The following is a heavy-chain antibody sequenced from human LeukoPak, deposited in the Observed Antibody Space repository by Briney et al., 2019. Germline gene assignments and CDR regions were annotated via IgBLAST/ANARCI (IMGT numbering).Heavy chain of an antibody. Sequence: GGSLRLSCAASGFTFDDYGMSWVRQAPGKGLEWVSGINWNGGSTGYADSVKGRFTISRDNAKNSLYLQMNSLRAEDTALYYCASSSGEDGPSSWYYFDYWGQGTLVTVSS. CDR3: ASSSGEDGPSSWYYFDY. D-gene: IGHD6-13*01. CDR2: INWNGGST. V-gene: IGHV3-20*04. J-gene: IGHJ4*02. CDR1: GFTFDDYG.